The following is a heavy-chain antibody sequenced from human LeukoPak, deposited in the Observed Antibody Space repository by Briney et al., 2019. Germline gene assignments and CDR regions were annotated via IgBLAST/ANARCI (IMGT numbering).Heavy chain of an antibody. D-gene: IGHD3-22*01. CDR2: IYYSGST. CDR3: ARPLTYYYDISGYSNWFDP. Sequence: PSETLSLTCTVSVGSISSSSYYWGWIRQPPGKGLEWIGSIYYSGSTCYNPSLKSRVTISVDTSKNQFSLKLSSVTAADTAVYYCARPLTYYYDISGYSNWFDPWAQGTLVTVSS. V-gene: IGHV4-39*01. CDR1: VGSISSSSYY. J-gene: IGHJ5*02.